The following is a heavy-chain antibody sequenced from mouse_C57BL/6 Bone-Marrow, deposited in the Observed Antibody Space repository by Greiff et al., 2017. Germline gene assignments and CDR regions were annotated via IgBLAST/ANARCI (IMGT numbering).Heavy chain of an antibody. CDR2: IDPETGGT. J-gene: IGHJ2*01. CDR1: GYTFTDYE. Sequence: VKLMESGAELVRPGASVTLSCKASGYTFTDYEMHWVKQTPVHGLEWIGAIDPETGGTAYNQKFKGKAILTADKSSSTAYMELRSLTSEDSAVYYCTRGIYYYGSFDYWGQGTTLTVSS. CDR3: TRGIYYYGSFDY. D-gene: IGHD1-1*01. V-gene: IGHV1-15*01.